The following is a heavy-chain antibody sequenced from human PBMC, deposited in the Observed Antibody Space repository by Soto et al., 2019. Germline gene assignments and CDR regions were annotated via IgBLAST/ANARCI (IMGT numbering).Heavy chain of an antibody. J-gene: IGHJ3*02. V-gene: IGHV3-48*01. D-gene: IGHD4-17*01. Sequence: EVQLVESGGGLVQPGGSLRLSCAASGFTFSSYSMNWVRQAPGKGLEWGSYISSSSSTIYYADSVKGRFTISRDNAKNSRYLQMNSLRAEDTAVYYCARGKTIDYGGAFDIWGQGTMVTVSS. CDR3: ARGKTIDYGGAFDI. CDR1: GFTFSSYS. CDR2: ISSSSSTI.